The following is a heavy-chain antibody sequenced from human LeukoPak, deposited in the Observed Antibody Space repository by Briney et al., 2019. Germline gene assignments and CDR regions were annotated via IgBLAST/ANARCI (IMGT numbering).Heavy chain of an antibody. CDR2: IYTSGST. CDR1: GGSISSYY. V-gene: IGHV4-4*07. CDR3: ARNRYYYGSGNYGVPNWFDP. Sequence: PSETLSLTCTVSGGSISSYYWSWIRQPAGKGLEWIGRIYTSGSTNYNPSLKSRVTISVDTSKNQFSLKLNSATAADTAVYYCARNRYYYGSGNYGVPNWFDPWGQGTLVTVSS. J-gene: IGHJ5*02. D-gene: IGHD3-10*01.